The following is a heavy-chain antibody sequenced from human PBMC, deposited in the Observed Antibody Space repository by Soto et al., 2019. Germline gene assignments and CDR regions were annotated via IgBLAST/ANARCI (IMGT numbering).Heavy chain of an antibody. V-gene: IGHV3-48*02. D-gene: IGHD6-6*01. CDR1: GFTFSTYS. Sequence: GGSLRLSCAASGFTFSTYSMNWVRQAPGKGLEWVSYISGSSSIIYHADSVKGRLTNSRDNAKNSLYLQMNSLRDEDTAVYYCARAQYSSSIYGMDVWGQGTTVTVSS. CDR2: ISGSSSII. J-gene: IGHJ6*02. CDR3: ARAQYSSSIYGMDV.